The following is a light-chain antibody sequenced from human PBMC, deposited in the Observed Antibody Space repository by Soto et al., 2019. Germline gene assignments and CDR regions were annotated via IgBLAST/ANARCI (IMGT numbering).Light chain of an antibody. CDR1: QGISSY. CDR2: AAS. J-gene: IGKJ3*01. Sequence: AIRMTHSPSSFSASTGDRVTITCRARQGISSYLAWYQQKPGKAPKLLIYAASTLQSGVPSRFSGSGSGTDVTLTICYLASEDFATYYCQTYYSYPFTFGPGTKVDIK. CDR3: QTYYSYPFT. V-gene: IGKV1-8*01.